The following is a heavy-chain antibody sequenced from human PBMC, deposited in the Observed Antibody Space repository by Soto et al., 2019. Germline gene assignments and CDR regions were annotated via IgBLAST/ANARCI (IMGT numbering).Heavy chain of an antibody. D-gene: IGHD3-10*01. CDR2: INHSGST. J-gene: IGHJ6*02. CDR1: GESFSGYY. V-gene: IGHV4-34*01. Sequence: SETLSLTCAVYGESFSGYYWSWIRQPPGKGLEWIGEINHSGSTNYNPSLKSRVTISVDTSKNQFSLKLSSVTAADTAVYYCAYTYYYGSGSPNQTYYYYYGMDVWGQGTTVTVSS. CDR3: AYTYYYGSGSPNQTYYYYYGMDV.